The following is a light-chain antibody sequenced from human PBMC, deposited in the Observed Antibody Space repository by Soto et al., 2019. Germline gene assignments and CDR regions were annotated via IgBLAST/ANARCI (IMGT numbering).Light chain of an antibody. V-gene: IGKV1-39*01. CDR3: QQSFTIPWT. J-gene: IGKJ1*01. Sequence: DIQMTQSPSSLSTSVGDRVTITCRASQYIGTYLNWYQQKPGKAPKLLISSASRLQSGVPSTFSGSGSGTDFCLSLRRLQPGDFATYYCQQSFTIPWTFGQGTKVEIK. CDR1: QYIGTY. CDR2: SAS.